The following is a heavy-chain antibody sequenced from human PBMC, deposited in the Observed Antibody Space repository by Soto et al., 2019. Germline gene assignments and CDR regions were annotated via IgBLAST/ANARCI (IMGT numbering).Heavy chain of an antibody. J-gene: IGHJ6*02. D-gene: IGHD1-20*01. CDR1: GFTFSSYS. CDR2: ISSSSSTI. CDR3: ARGPITGTTPSYYYYGMDV. V-gene: IGHV3-48*02. Sequence: GGSLRLSCAASGFTFSSYSMNWDRQAPGKGLEWVSYISSSSSTIYYADSVKGRFTISRDNAKNSLYLQMNSLRDEDTAVYYCARGPITGTTPSYYYYGMDVWGQGTTVTVSS.